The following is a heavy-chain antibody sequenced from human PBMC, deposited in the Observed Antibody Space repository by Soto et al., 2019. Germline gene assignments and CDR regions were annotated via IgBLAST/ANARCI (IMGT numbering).Heavy chain of an antibody. V-gene: IGHV3-21*01. Sequence: EVQLVESGGGLVKPGGSLRLSCAASGFTFSSYSMNWVRQAPGKGLEWVSSISSSSSYIYYADSVKGRFTISRDNAKNSLYLQMNSLSAEDTAVYYCARDYYDSSGYYYGNFDYWGQGTLVTVSS. CDR3: ARDYYDSSGYYYGNFDY. D-gene: IGHD3-22*01. CDR2: ISSSSSYI. J-gene: IGHJ4*02. CDR1: GFTFSSYS.